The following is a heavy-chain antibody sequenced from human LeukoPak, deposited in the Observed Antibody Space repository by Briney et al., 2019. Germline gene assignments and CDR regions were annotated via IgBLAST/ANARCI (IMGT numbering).Heavy chain of an antibody. V-gene: IGHV1-8*02. CDR3: ARGLGYYYGMDV. J-gene: IGHJ6*02. D-gene: IGHD1-26*01. CDR1: GYTFTGYY. CDR2: MNPNSDNT. Sequence: GASVKVSCKASGYTFTGYYMHWVRQATGQGLEWMGWMNPNSDNTGYAQKFQGRVTMTRNTSISTAYMELSSLRSEDTAVYYCARGLGYYYGMDVWGQGTTVTVSS.